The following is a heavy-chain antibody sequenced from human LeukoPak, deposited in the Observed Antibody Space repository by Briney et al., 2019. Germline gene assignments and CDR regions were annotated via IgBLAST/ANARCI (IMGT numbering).Heavy chain of an antibody. CDR1: GGSISSSSYY. Sequence: SETLSLTCTVSGGSISSSSYYWGWIRQPPGKWLEWIGNIYYSGSTYYNPSLKSRVTISEDTSKNQFSLKLSSVTAADTAVYYCARLNDYGDYVAHWGQGTLVTVSS. D-gene: IGHD4-17*01. CDR3: ARLNDYGDYVAH. J-gene: IGHJ4*02. V-gene: IGHV4-39*01. CDR2: IYYSGST.